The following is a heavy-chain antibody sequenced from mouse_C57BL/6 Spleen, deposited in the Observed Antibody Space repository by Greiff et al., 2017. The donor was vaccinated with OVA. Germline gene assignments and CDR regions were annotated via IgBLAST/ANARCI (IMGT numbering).Heavy chain of an antibody. V-gene: IGHV5-16*01. D-gene: IGHD1-1*01. CDR3: ARGHYGSSLFDY. Sequence: EVMLVESEGGLVQPGSSMKLSCTASGFTFSDYYMAWVRQVPEKGLEWVANINYDGSSTYYLDSLKSRFIISRDNAKNILYLQMSSLKSEDTATDYCARGHYGSSLFDYWGQGTTLTVSS. J-gene: IGHJ2*01. CDR2: INYDGSST. CDR1: GFTFSDYY.